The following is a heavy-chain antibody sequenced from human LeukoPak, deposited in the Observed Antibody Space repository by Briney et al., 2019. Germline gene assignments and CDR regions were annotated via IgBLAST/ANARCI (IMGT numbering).Heavy chain of an antibody. J-gene: IGHJ6*03. CDR3: ARVTYYDFWSGYASLWDHCYYYMDV. CDR2: IYYSGST. D-gene: IGHD3-3*01. CDR1: GGSISSYY. Sequence: SETLSLTCTVSGGSISSYYWSWIRQPPGKGLEWIGYIYYSGSTNYNPSLKSRVTISVDTSKNQFSLKLSSVTAADTAVYYCARVTYYDFWSGYASLWDHCYYYMDVWGKGTTVTVSS. V-gene: IGHV4-59*01.